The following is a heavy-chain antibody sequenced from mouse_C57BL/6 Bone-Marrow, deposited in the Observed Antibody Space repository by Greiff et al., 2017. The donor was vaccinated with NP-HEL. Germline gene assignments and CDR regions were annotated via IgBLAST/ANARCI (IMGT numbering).Heavy chain of an antibody. J-gene: IGHJ1*03. D-gene: IGHD4-1*02. CDR2: INPGSGGT. CDR3: AGGATGTHFDV. CDR1: GYAFTNYL. V-gene: IGHV1-54*01. Sequence: VQLQQSGAELVRPGTSVKVSCKASGYAFTNYLIEWVKQRPGQGLEWIGVINPGSGGTNYNEKFKGTATLTADKSSSTAYMQLSSLTSEDSAVYFCAGGATGTHFDVWGTGTTVTVSS.